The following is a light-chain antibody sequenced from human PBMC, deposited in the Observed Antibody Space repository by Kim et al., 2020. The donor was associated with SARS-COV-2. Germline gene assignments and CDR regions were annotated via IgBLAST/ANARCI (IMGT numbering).Light chain of an antibody. V-gene: IGLV4-69*01. CDR2: LNSDGSH. CDR3: QTWGTGIGV. J-gene: IGLJ3*02. Sequence: QLLLTQSPSASASLGASVKLTCTLSSAHSSYSIAWHQQQPEKGPRYLMKLNSDGSHSKGDGIPDRFSGSSSGAERYLTSSSLQSEDEADYYCQTWGTGIGVFGGGTQLTVL. CDR1: SAHSSYS.